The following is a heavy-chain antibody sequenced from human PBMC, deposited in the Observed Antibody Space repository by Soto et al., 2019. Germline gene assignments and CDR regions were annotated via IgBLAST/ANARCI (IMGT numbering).Heavy chain of an antibody. CDR1: GFSLSTLGMS. V-gene: IGHV2-70*01. CDR2: IDWEDEK. Sequence: GPTLVNPTQTLTLTCSFSGFSLSTLGMSASWIRQPPGKALEWLALIDWEDEKYFSTSLQTRLSIFKDSSKSHVLLTITNVGPLDSATYFCARVSGSFQKGFDSWGQGTLVTVSS. D-gene: IGHD1-26*01. CDR3: ARVSGSFQKGFDS. J-gene: IGHJ4*02.